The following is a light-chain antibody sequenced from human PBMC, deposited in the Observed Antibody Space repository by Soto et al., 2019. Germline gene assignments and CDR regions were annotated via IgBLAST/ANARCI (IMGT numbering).Light chain of an antibody. CDR3: QQYYTWPVT. V-gene: IGKV3-15*01. Sequence: TVMTQSPATLSVSPWERVTLSCRASQSVSSNLAWYQQKPGQAPRLLIYGASTRATGIPARFSGSGSGTEFTLTINSLQSEDSAVYYCQQYYTWPVTFGGGTKVDIK. CDR1: QSVSSN. CDR2: GAS. J-gene: IGKJ4*01.